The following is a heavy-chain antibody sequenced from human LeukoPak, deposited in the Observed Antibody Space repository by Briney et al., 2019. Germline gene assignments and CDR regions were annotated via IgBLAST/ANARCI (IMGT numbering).Heavy chain of an antibody. J-gene: IGHJ4*02. V-gene: IGHV4-39*01. D-gene: IGHD3-10*01. CDR1: GGSISSSSYY. CDR3: ARLMVRGVKTQDY. CDR2: IYYSGST. Sequence: PSETLSLTCTVSGGSISSSSYYWGWIRQPPGKGLEWIGRIYYSGSTYYNPSVKSRLTISVDTSKNQFSLKMSSVSAADTAVYYCARLMVRGVKTQDYWGQGTLVTVSS.